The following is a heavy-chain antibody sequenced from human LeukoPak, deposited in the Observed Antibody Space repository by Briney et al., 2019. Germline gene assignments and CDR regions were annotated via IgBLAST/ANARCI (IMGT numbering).Heavy chain of an antibody. CDR1: GFTFSSYG. D-gene: IGHD3-22*01. Sequence: GGSLRLSCAASGFTFSSYGMHWVRQAPGKGLEWVADIWFDGKNEHFADSVKGRFTISRDNSKNTMYLQINSLRAEDTAVYYCARDLGSSTTMIVIWSEGGFDYWGQGTLVTVSS. J-gene: IGHJ4*02. V-gene: IGHV3-33*01. CDR2: IWFDGKNE. CDR3: ARDLGSSTTMIVIWSEGGFDY.